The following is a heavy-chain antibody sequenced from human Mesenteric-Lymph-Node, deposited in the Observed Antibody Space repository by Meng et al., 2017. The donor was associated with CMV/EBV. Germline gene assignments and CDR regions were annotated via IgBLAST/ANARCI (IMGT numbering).Heavy chain of an antibody. V-gene: IGHV3-30-3*01. Sequence: GGSLRLSCAASGFTFSSYAMHWVRQAPGKGLEWVAVISSDGSNKYYADSVKGRFTISRDNSKNTLYLQMNSLRAEDTAVYYCARERHDYSNYVDYWGQGTLVTVSS. CDR1: GFTFSSYA. CDR3: ARERHDYSNYVDY. CDR2: ISSDGSNK. J-gene: IGHJ4*02. D-gene: IGHD4-11*01.